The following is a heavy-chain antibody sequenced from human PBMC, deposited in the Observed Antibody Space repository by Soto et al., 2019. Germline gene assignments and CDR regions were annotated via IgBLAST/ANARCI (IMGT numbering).Heavy chain of an antibody. CDR1: GGSISSSSYY. D-gene: IGHD5-18*01. CDR2: IYYSGST. V-gene: IGHV4-39*01. Sequence: SETLSLTCTVSGGSISSSSYYWGWIRQPPGKGLEWIGSIYYSGSTYYNPSLKSRVTISVDTSKNQFSLKLSSVTAADTAVYYCVGGYSYGFFRWFDPWGQGTLVTVSS. CDR3: VGGYSYGFFRWFDP. J-gene: IGHJ5*02.